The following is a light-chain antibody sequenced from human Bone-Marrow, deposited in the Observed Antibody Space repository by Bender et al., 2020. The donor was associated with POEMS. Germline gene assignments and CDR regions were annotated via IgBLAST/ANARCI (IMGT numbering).Light chain of an antibody. CDR3: NSYTSSSTRV. CDR2: DFN. J-gene: IGLJ1*01. Sequence: QSALTQPVSVSWSPGQSITISCTGTSTDVGDFNHVSWYQQHPGKAPKLLIYDFNNRPSGISDRFSGAKSGNTASLTISGLQAENEAEYYCNSYTSSSTRVFGTGTKVTVL. CDR1: STDVGDFNH. V-gene: IGLV2-14*03.